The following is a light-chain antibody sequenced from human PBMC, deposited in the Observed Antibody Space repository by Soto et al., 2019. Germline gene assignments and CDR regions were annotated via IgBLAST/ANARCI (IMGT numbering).Light chain of an antibody. Sequence: EIVLTQSPDTLSLSPGERATLSCRASKGISTYLVWYQQKPGQAPRLLIYNASQRATGIPVRFSGSGSGTDFTLTISSLAPEDFAVYYCQQRHNWPRTFGQGTRVEI. V-gene: IGKV3-11*01. CDR2: NAS. CDR1: KGISTY. CDR3: QQRHNWPRT. J-gene: IGKJ1*01.